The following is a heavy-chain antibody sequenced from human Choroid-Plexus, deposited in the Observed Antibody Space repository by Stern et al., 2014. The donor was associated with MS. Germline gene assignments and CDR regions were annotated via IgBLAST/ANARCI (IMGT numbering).Heavy chain of an antibody. CDR1: GFSFSSFG. D-gene: IGHD2/OR15-2a*01. Sequence: DQLVESGGGVVQPGRPLRLSCAASGFSFSSFGMHWVRQAPGKGLEWVALISYDGSKDYADSVKGRFAISRDNSKNTLYLQMNSLRAEDTALYYCAKDRQYLTFXXXXWGQGSLVTVSS. V-gene: IGHV3-30*18. J-gene: IGHJ4*02. CDR3: AKDRQYLTFXXXX. CDR2: ISYDGSK.